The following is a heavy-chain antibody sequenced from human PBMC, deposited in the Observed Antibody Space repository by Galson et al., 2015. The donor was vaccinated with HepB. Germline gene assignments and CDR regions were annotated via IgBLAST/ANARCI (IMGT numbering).Heavy chain of an antibody. J-gene: IGHJ4*02. CDR3: ARDPGYSSSWHTPAPLPDY. Sequence: SLRLSCAASGFTFSSYWMHWVRQAPGKGLVWVSRINSDGSSTSYADSVKGRFTISRDNAKNTLYLQMNSLRAEDTAVYYCARDPGYSSSWHTPAPLPDYWGQGTLVTVSS. CDR2: INSDGSST. CDR1: GFTFSSYW. V-gene: IGHV3-74*01. D-gene: IGHD6-13*01.